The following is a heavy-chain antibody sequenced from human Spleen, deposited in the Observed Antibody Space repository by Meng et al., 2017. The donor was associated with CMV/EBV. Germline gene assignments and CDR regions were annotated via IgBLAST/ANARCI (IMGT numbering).Heavy chain of an antibody. D-gene: IGHD2/OR15-2a*01. CDR1: GGSFSGYY. Sequence: ETLSLTCAVYGGSFSGYYWSWIRQPPGKGLEWVANIKEDGSEKYYVDSVKGRFTISRDNAKNSLYLQMNSLRGEDTAVYYCAKGGNSEYGMDVWGQGTTVTVSS. J-gene: IGHJ6*02. CDR3: AKGGNSEYGMDV. CDR2: IKEDGSEK. V-gene: IGHV3-7*01.